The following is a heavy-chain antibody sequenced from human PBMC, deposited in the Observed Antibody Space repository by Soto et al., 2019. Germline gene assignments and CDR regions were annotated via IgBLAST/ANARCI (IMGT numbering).Heavy chain of an antibody. CDR1: GFTFSSYA. D-gene: IGHD5-18*01. CDR2: ISGSGGST. Sequence: PGGSLRLSCAASGFTFSSYAMSWVRQAPGKGLEWVSAISGSGGSTYYADSVKGRFTISRDNSKNTLYLQMNSLRAEDTAVYYCAKSFEIQLWSNPNHFDYWGQGTLVTVSS. CDR3: AKSFEIQLWSNPNHFDY. J-gene: IGHJ4*02. V-gene: IGHV3-23*01.